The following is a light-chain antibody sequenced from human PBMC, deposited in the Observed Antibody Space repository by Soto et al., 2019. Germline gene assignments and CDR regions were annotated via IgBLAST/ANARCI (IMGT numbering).Light chain of an antibody. CDR1: QSINSY. V-gene: IGKV3-11*01. CDR3: QQRRNWPLT. CDR2: DAS. Sequence: EIVLTQSPATLSLSPGERATLSCRASQSINSYLIWYQQKPGQAPRLFISDASNRATGIPARFSGSGSGTEFTLTISSLEPDDFAVYYCQQRRNWPLTFGGGTKVEIK. J-gene: IGKJ4*01.